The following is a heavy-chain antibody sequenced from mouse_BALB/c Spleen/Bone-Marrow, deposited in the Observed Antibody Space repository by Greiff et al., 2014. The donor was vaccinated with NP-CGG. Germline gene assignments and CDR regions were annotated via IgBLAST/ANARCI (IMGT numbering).Heavy chain of an antibody. J-gene: IGHJ4*01. Sequence: QVQLKESGPGLVEPSQRLSLTCTVSGFLLNTSGVHWGRQPPGKGLEWLGVLWAEGSTNYNSALMSRLSISKDNSKSQVFLKMNSLQTDDTAMYYCARITTATGAMDYWGQGTSVTVSS. CDR3: ARITTATGAMDY. CDR1: GFLLNTSG. CDR2: LWAEGST. D-gene: IGHD1-2*01. V-gene: IGHV2-9*02.